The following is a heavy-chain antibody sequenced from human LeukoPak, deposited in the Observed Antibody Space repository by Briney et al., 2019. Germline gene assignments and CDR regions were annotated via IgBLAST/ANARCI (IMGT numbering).Heavy chain of an antibody. CDR2: INHSGST. Sequence: SETLSLTCAVYGGSFSGYYWSWIRQPPGKGLEWIGEINHSGSTNYNPSLKSRVTMSVDTSKNQFSLNLNSVTAADTAVYYCARGNYYDSSGYYTLFDYWGQGTLVTVSS. V-gene: IGHV4-34*01. J-gene: IGHJ4*02. CDR3: ARGNYYDSSGYYTLFDY. CDR1: GGSFSGYY. D-gene: IGHD3-22*01.